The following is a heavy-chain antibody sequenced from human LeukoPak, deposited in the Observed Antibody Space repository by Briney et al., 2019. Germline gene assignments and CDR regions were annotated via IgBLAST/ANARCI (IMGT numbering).Heavy chain of an antibody. V-gene: IGHV4-34*01. D-gene: IGHD1/OR15-1a*01. J-gene: IGHJ6*02. CDR1: GGSFSGYY. Sequence: SETLSLTCAVYGGSFSGYYWSWIRQPPGKGLEWIGEINHSGSTNYNPPLKSRVTISVDTSKNQFSLKLSSVTAADTAVYYCARGPPRTAYYYYGMDVWGQGTTVTVSS. CDR2: INHSGST. CDR3: ARGPPRTAYYYYGMDV.